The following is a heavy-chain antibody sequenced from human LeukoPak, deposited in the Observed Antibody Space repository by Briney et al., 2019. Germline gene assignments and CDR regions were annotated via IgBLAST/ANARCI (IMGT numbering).Heavy chain of an antibody. CDR2: IKQDGSEK. J-gene: IGHJ4*02. CDR1: GFTFSSYW. CDR3: ARGPSSGWYDY. Sequence: PGGSLRLSCAASGFTFSSYWMSWVRQAPGKGLEWVTNIKQDGSEKYYVDSVKGRFTISRDNAKNSLYLQMNSLRAEDTAVYYCARGPSSGWYDYWGQGTLVTVSS. V-gene: IGHV3-7*04. D-gene: IGHD6-13*01.